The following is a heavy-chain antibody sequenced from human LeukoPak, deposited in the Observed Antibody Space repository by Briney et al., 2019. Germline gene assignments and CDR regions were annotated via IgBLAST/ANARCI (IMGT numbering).Heavy chain of an antibody. Sequence: PSETLSLTCTVSNGPTNTYQWTWIRQPPGKGLEWIGYIYYSGSANYHPSLKSRVTISVDTSKNRFSLRLSSVTAADTAVYYCARVTGYMVEDYFDYWGQGTLVTVSS. D-gene: IGHD6-13*01. CDR1: NGPTNTYQ. CDR2: IYYSGSA. CDR3: ARVTGYMVEDYFDY. V-gene: IGHV4-59*01. J-gene: IGHJ4*02.